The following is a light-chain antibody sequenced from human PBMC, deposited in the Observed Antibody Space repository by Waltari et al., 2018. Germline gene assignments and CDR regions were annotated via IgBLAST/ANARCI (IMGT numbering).Light chain of an antibody. Sequence: DLVMTQSPVSLSVTLGQPASISCRSSQTLANTDGNTYLNWFHQRPGQSPRRLIYQVSKRDSVVPDRFRGSGSHTDFTLEISRVEAEDVGLYYCMQGVRPWTFGQGTKVEIK. CDR2: QVS. CDR1: QTLANTDGNTY. CDR3: MQGVRPWT. V-gene: IGKV2-30*01. J-gene: IGKJ1*01.